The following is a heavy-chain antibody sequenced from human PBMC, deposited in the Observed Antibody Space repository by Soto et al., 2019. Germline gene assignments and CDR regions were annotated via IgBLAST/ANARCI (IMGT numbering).Heavy chain of an antibody. V-gene: IGHV1-3*01. Sequence: GASVKVSCKASGYTFTSYAMNWVRQAPGQRLEWMGWINAGNGNTKYSQKFQGRFTISRDNAKNSLYLQMNSLRAEDTAVYYCARDAGRNPGGLWGQGTLVTVSS. D-gene: IGHD1-1*01. CDR2: INAGNGNT. CDR1: GYTFTSYA. J-gene: IGHJ4*02. CDR3: ARDAGRNPGGL.